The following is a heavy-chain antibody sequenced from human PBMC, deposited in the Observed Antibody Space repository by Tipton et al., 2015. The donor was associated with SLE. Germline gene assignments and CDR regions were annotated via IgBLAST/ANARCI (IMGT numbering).Heavy chain of an antibody. D-gene: IGHD6-19*01. CDR3: ARGAVPVAGSGWFDP. CDR1: GVSLYSDCFH. CDR2: IYSSGMT. V-gene: IGHV4-39*07. J-gene: IGHJ5*02. Sequence: TLSLTCTVSGVSLYSDCFHWGWIRQPPGTGLEWIGTIYSSGMTYQNSSLKSRVTISADASKNQFFLKLTSMTAADTAVYYCARGAVPVAGSGWFDPWGQGTLVTVSS.